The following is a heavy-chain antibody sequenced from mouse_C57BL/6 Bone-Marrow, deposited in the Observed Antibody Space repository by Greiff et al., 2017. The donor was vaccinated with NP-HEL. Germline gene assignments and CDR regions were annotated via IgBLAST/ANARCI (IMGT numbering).Heavy chain of an antibody. V-gene: IGHV1-26*01. J-gene: IGHJ3*01. CDR1: GYTFTDYY. CDR3: ARGGTRPAWFAD. Sequence: VQLQQSGPELVKPGASVKISCKASGYTFTDYYMNWVKQSHGKSLEWIGDINPNNGGTSYNQKFKGKATLTVDKSSSTAYMELRSLTSEDSAVYYCARGGTRPAWFADWGQGTLVTVSA. D-gene: IGHD2-14*01. CDR2: INPNNGGT.